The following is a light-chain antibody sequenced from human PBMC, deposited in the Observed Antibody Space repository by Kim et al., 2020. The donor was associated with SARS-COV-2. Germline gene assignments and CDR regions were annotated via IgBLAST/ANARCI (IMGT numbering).Light chain of an antibody. V-gene: IGKV1-5*01. J-gene: IGKJ1*01. CDR3: QQYNSYSTWT. Sequence: SIGDRVTITCRASQNIGTRLAWYQQKPGKAPKLLIFDASSLESGVPPRFSGSGSGTEFTLTISSLQTDDFASFYCQQYNSYSTWTFGQGTKVDIK. CDR1: QNIGTR. CDR2: DAS.